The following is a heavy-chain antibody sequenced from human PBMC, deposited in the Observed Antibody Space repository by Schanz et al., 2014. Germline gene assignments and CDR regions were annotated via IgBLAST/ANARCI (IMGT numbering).Heavy chain of an antibody. CDR1: GFTFSDHY. J-gene: IGHJ4*02. CDR3: VRDTFLQIRGTVFDS. Sequence: QVQLVESGGGLVKPGGSLRLSCAASGFTFSDHYMAWIRQAPGKGLEWVSIISNTGTFIYYSDSLTVRFVIYRDNAKSSLFMQMKGLRAEDTAVNFCVRDTFLQIRGTVFDSWGPGKLVTVSS. CDR2: ISNTGTFI. D-gene: IGHD4-4*01. V-gene: IGHV3-11*01.